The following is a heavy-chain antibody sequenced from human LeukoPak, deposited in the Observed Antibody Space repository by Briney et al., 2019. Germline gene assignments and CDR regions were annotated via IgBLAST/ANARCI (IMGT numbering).Heavy chain of an antibody. D-gene: IGHD1-26*01. V-gene: IGHV3-48*03. J-gene: IGHJ4*02. CDR2: ISSSGSTI. CDR3: ARDRSYANDY. CDR1: GFTFSSYE. Sequence: GGSLRLSCAASGFTFSSYEMNWVRQAPGKGLEWVSYISSSGSTIYYADSVKGRFTISRDNAKNSLYLQMNSLRAEDTAAYYCARDRSYANDYWGQGTLVTVSS.